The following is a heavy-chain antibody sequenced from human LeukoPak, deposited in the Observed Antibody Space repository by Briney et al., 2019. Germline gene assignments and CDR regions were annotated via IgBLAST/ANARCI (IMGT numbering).Heavy chain of an antibody. CDR1: GFTFSDYY. CDR3: ACRWTGTGFGY. Sequence: GGSLRLSCAASGFTFSDYYMSWIRQAPGKGLEWVSYISSSSSYTNYVDSVKGRFTISRDNAKNSLYLQMNSLRAEDTAVYHCACRWTGTGFGYWGQGTLVTVSS. J-gene: IGHJ4*02. D-gene: IGHD3/OR15-3a*01. V-gene: IGHV3-11*06. CDR2: ISSSSSYT.